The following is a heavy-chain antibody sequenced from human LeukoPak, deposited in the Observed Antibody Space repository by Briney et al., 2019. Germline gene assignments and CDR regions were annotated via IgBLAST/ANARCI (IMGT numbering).Heavy chain of an antibody. V-gene: IGHV4-59*01. CDR2: IYSSGST. CDR1: GGSISSYY. J-gene: IGHJ6*03. Sequence: SETLSLTCRVSGGSISSYYWSWIRQPPGKGLEWIGYIYSSGSTNYNPSLKSRVTISADTSKNQFSLKLSSVTTADTAVYYCARGDYYYMDVWGKGTTVTVPS. D-gene: IGHD1-26*01. CDR3: ARGDYYYMDV.